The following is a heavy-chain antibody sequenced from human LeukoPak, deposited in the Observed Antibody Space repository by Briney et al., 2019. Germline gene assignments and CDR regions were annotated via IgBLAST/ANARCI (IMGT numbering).Heavy chain of an antibody. D-gene: IGHD3-22*01. CDR1: GFTFSSHG. Sequence: GGSLRLSCAASGFTFSSHGRHWFRQAPGMGLEWIALILCHHRNKFSAASVRRGCTMCRSRSTTTLYLKMNNLRAEDTAVYYCEKDGSGGYYYLDYWGQGTLVTVSS. CDR2: ILCHHRNK. V-gene: IGHV3-30*18. CDR3: EKDGSGGYYYLDY. J-gene: IGHJ4*02.